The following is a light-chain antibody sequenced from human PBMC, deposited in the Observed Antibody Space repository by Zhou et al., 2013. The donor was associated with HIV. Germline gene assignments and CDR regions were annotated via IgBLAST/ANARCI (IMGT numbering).Light chain of an antibody. CDR3: QQTYLSLLT. CDR2: GAS. Sequence: DIQMTQSPSSLSASVGDRVTITCRASQSISTYLNWYQQKPGRAPELLIYGASGLQSGVPSRFSGGGSGTDFTLTISNLQPEDFATYYCQQTYLSLLTFGGGTEVDFK. CDR1: QSISTY. V-gene: IGKV1-39*01. J-gene: IGKJ4*01.